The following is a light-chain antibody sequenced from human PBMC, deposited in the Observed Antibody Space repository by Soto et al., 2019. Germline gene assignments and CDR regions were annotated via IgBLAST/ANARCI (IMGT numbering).Light chain of an antibody. CDR1: SSNIGAGYD. CDR2: GNS. J-gene: IGLJ2*01. CDR3: QSYDSSLSGVV. V-gene: IGLV1-40*01. Sequence: QSVLTQLPSVSGAPGQRVTISFTGSSSNIGAGYDVHWYQQLPGTAPKLLIYGNSNRPSGVRDRFSGSKSGTSASLAITGLRAEDEADYYCQSYDSSLSGVVFGGGTQLTVL.